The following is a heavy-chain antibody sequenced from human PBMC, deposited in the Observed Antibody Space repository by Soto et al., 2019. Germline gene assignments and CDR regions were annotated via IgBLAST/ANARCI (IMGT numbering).Heavy chain of an antibody. J-gene: IGHJ6*02. CDR2: IIPIFGTA. D-gene: IGHD2-15*01. CDR3: ARGGCSGGSCYSPYYYYGMDV. Sequence: QVQLVQSGAEVQKPGSSVKVSCKASGGTFSSYAISWVRQAPGQGLEWMGGIIPIFGTANYAQKFQGRVTITADESTSTAYMELSSLRSEDTAVYYCARGGCSGGSCYSPYYYYGMDVWGQGTTVTVSS. CDR1: GGTFSSYA. V-gene: IGHV1-69*01.